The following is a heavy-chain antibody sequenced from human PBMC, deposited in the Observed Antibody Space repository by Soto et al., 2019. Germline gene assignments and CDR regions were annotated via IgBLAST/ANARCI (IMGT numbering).Heavy chain of an antibody. V-gene: IGHV3-23*01. CDR2: ISGTGRST. Sequence: LRLSCEASGFTFSDCAMSWVRQAPGKGLEWVSGISGTGRSTFYADSVKDRFTISRDNSKNTVYLQMTSLRAEDTAVYYCAKARQAQSHYYYGMDVWGQGTPVTVSS. CDR3: AKARQAQSHYYYGMDV. CDR1: GFTFSDCA. J-gene: IGHJ6*02. D-gene: IGHD6-19*01.